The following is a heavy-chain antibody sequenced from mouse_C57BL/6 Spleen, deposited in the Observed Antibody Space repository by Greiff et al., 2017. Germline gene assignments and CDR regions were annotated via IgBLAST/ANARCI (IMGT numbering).Heavy chain of an antibody. Sequence: QVQLQQPGAELVMPGASVKLSCKASGYTFTSYWMHWVKQRPGQGLEWIGEIDPSDSYTNYNQKFKGKSTLTVDKSSSTAYMQLSSLTSEDSAVYYCARRATVDYFDYWGQGTTRTVSS. CDR2: IDPSDSYT. J-gene: IGHJ2*01. V-gene: IGHV1-69*01. CDR3: ARRATVDYFDY. CDR1: GYTFTSYW. D-gene: IGHD1-1*01.